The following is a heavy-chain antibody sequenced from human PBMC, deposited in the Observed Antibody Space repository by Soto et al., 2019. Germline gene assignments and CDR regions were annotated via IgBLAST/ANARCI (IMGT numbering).Heavy chain of an antibody. CDR3: AREEALKPFYS. Sequence: ASVKVSCKASGYTFTNNDINWVRQAPGQGLEWIGWMNTNTNTTDSAEVFEGRVSLTWDTSISTAYMQMDSLRVEDTAAYYCAREEALKPFYSWGQGALVTVSS. CDR2: MNTNTNTT. V-gene: IGHV1-8*01. J-gene: IGHJ5*01. CDR1: GYTFTNND.